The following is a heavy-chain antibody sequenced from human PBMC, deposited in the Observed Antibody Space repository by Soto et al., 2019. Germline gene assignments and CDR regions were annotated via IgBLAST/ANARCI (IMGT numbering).Heavy chain of an antibody. CDR3: SRGYHEYSNSFDD. CDR1: GGSISSGGYY. J-gene: IGHJ4*02. V-gene: IGHV4-31*03. CDR2: IYYSGST. D-gene: IGHD4-4*01. Sequence: PSETLSLTCTVSGGSISSGGYYWSWIRQHPGKGLEWIGYIYYSGSTYYNPSLKSRVTISVDTSKNQFSLKLSSVTAADTAVYYGSRGYHEYSNSFDDWGQGTLVPVSS.